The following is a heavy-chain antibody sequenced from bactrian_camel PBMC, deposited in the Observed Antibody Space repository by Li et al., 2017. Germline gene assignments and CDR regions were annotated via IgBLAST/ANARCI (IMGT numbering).Heavy chain of an antibody. J-gene: IGHJ4*01. CDR3: AKATTSGIWYSDDNF. V-gene: IGHV3S1*01. CDR2: ISAGGLI. CDR1: GFRFRNYS. D-gene: IGHD6*01. Sequence: HVQLVESGGDLVQPGGSLTLSCVASGFRFRNYSMTWVRQAPGMALEWVSYISAGGLIYYAHSVKGRFTISRDNAKNTLSLQLSSLKTEDTAMYYCAKATTSGIWYSDDNFWGQGTQVTVS.